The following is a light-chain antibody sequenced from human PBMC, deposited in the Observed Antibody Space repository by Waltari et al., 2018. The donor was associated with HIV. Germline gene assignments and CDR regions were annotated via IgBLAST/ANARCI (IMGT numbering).Light chain of an antibody. CDR2: KDT. J-gene: IGLJ1*01. CDR3: QSADTGGTRV. V-gene: IGLV3-25*03. Sequence: SFELTQPPSVSVSPGQTARITCSGDALAKQYTYWYQQKPGQAPGVVIYKDTERPSGFPERFSGSSSGTTVTLTISGVQSEDEADYYCQSADTGGTRVFGPGTKVTVL. CDR1: ALAKQY.